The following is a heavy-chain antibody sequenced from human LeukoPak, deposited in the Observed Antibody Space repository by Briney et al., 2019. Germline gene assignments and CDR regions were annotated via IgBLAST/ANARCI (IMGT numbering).Heavy chain of an antibody. V-gene: IGHV1-2*02. CDR3: ARRLSSVTSRWFDP. J-gene: IGHJ5*02. CDR2: INPNGGGT. Sequence: ASVKVSCQASGYTFTSYYIHWMRQAPGQGLEWMGWINPNGGGTSYTQEFQGRVTMTRDTSMSTVYLELSRLISDDTAVYFCARRLSSVTSRWFDPWGQGTLLTVSS. CDR1: GYTFTSYY. D-gene: IGHD4-17*01.